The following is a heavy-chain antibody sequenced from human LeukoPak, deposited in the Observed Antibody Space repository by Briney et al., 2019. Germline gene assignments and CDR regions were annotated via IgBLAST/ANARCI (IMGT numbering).Heavy chain of an antibody. D-gene: IGHD4-17*01. V-gene: IGHV4-59*05. Sequence: PSETLSLTCTVSGGSISSYYWSWIRQPPGKGLEWIGSIYYSGRTYYNPSLKGRVTISVDTSKNQFSLKLSSVTAAGTAVYYCARLAANDYGDYFDYWGQGSLVTVSS. CDR2: IYYSGRT. J-gene: IGHJ4*02. CDR3: ARLAANDYGDYFDY. CDR1: GGSISSYY.